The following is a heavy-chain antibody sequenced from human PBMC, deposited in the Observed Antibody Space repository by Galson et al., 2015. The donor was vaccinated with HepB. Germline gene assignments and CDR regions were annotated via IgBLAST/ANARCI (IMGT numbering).Heavy chain of an antibody. J-gene: IGHJ4*02. D-gene: IGHD5-18*01. CDR2: IWYDGSNK. V-gene: IGHV3-33*08. CDR3: ARDQAQDIQLWANFDY. CDR1: GFTFSSYG. Sequence: SLRLSCAASGFTFSSYGMHWVRQAPGKGLEWVAVIWYDGSNKYYADSVKGRFTISRDNSKNTLYLQMNSLRAEDTAVYYCARDQAQDIQLWANFDYWGQGTLVTVSS.